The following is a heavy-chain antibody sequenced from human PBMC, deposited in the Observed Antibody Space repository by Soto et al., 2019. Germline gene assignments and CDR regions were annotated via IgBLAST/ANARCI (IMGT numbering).Heavy chain of an antibody. CDR2: IYYSGST. V-gene: IGHV4-31*02. D-gene: IGHD3-22*01. CDR1: GGSISSGGYY. Sequence: SETLSLTCTVSGGSISSGGYYWSWIRQHPGKGLEWTGYIYYSGSTYYNPSLKSRVTISVDTSKNQFSLKLSSVTAADTAVYYCARGYYDSSGYFDYWGQGTLVTVSS. CDR3: ARGYYDSSGYFDY. J-gene: IGHJ4*02.